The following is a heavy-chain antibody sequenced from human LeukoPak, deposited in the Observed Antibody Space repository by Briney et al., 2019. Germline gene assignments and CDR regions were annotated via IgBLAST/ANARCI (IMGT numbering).Heavy chain of an antibody. Sequence: KPGGSLRLSCAASGFTFTNAWMSWVRQAPGKGLEWVGHIKSKTDGETTKYAASVKGRFTISRDDSKNTLYLQMNSLKTEDTAVYYCTTDLVLLEGSGRYNWFVSWGQGTLVTVSS. D-gene: IGHD3-10*01. J-gene: IGHJ5*01. CDR1: GFTFTNAW. V-gene: IGHV3-15*01. CDR3: TTDLVLLEGSGRYNWFVS. CDR2: IKSKTDGETT.